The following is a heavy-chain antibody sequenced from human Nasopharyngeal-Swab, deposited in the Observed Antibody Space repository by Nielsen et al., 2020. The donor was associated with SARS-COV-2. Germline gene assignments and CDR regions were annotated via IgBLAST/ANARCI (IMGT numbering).Heavy chain of an antibody. CDR2: IVVGSGNT. D-gene: IGHD3-10*01. CDR1: GVTFTSSA. J-gene: IGHJ6*03. CDR3: AADVRNYYGSGSAYYYYYMDV. Sequence: SVKVSCKASGVTFTSSAVQWVRQARGQRLEWIGWIVVGSGNTNYAQKFQERVTITRDMSTSTAYMELSSLRSEDKSVYYCAADVRNYYGSGSAYYYYYMDVWGKGTTVTVSS. V-gene: IGHV1-58*01.